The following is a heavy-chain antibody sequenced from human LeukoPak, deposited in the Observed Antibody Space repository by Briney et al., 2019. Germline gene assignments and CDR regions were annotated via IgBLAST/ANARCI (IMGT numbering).Heavy chain of an antibody. V-gene: IGHV4-34*01. CDR3: ARHNGWAFDI. D-gene: IGHD2-15*01. Sequence: SETLSLTCAVSGGSFSGWWSWIRQPPGKGLEWIGEIHHSGGTKYNPSLKSRDTISVDTSKKQISLKMTSVTAADTAIYYCARHNGWAFDIWGQGTVVTVSS. CDR2: IHHSGGT. J-gene: IGHJ3*02. CDR1: GGSFSGW.